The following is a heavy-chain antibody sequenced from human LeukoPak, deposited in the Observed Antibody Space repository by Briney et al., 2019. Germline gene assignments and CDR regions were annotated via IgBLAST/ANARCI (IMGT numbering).Heavy chain of an antibody. CDR1: GGSFSGYY. CDR2: INHSGST. J-gene: IGHJ4*02. D-gene: IGHD3-3*01. V-gene: IGHV4-34*01. Sequence: SETLSLTCAVYGGSFSGYYWSWIRQPPGKGLEWIGEINHSGSTNYNPSLKSRVTISVDTSKNQFSLKLSSVTAADTAVYYCARENFRNDFWSGYRYFDYWGQGTLVTVSS. CDR3: ARENFRNDFWSGYRYFDY.